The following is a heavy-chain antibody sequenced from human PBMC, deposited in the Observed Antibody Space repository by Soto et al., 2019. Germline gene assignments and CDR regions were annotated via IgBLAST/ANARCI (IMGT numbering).Heavy chain of an antibody. V-gene: IGHV1-3*01. Sequence: ASVKVSCKASGYTFTSNVIHWVRQAPGQGLEWMGWIKAGNGDTKFSQNFQGRVTITRDTSATTAYMEMSSLTSEDTAVYYCARGGYSGEYSRLDYWGQGNLVTVSS. J-gene: IGHJ4*02. D-gene: IGHD1-26*01. CDR3: ARGGYSGEYSRLDY. CDR2: IKAGNGDT. CDR1: GYTFTSNV.